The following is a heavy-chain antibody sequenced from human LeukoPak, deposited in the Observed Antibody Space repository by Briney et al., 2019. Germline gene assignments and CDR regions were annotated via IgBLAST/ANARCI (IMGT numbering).Heavy chain of an antibody. J-gene: IGHJ4*02. CDR1: GGSFSGYY. CDR3: ARWSSDSKATRFFDY. V-gene: IGHV4-34*01. D-gene: IGHD3-22*01. Sequence: SETLSLTCAVYGGSFSGYYWRWIRQPPGKGLEWIGEINHSGSTNYNPSLKSRVTISVDTSKNQFSLKLSSVTAADTAVYYCARWSSDSKATRFFDYWGQGTLVTVSS. CDR2: INHSGST.